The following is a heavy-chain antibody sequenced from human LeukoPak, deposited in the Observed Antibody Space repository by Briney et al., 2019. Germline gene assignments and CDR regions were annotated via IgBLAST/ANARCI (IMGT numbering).Heavy chain of an antibody. Sequence: GESLKISCKGSGYSFTSYWISWVRQMPGKGLEWMGRIDPSDSYTNYSPSFQGHVTISADKSISTAYLQWNNLKASDTAMYYCARQEYCSGASCYTWFDPWGQGTLVTVSS. D-gene: IGHD2-15*01. CDR1: GYSFTSYW. V-gene: IGHV5-10-1*01. CDR2: IDPSDSYT. CDR3: ARQEYCSGASCYTWFDP. J-gene: IGHJ5*02.